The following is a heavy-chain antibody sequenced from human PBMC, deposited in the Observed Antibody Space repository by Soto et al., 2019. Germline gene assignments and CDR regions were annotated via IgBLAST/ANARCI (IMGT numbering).Heavy chain of an antibody. CDR2: INPNSGGT. J-gene: IGHJ4*02. V-gene: IGHV1-2*02. Sequence: ASVKVSCKASGYTFTGYYMHWVRQAPGQGLEWMGWINPNSGGTNYAQKFQGRVTMTRDTSISTAYMELSRLRSDDTAVYYCARRIQLPRLDYDHWGQGTLVTVSS. CDR1: GYTFTGYY. CDR3: ARRIQLPRLDYDH. D-gene: IGHD5-18*01.